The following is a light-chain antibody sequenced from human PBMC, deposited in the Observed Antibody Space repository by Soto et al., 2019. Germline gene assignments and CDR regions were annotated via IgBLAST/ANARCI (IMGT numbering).Light chain of an antibody. CDR2: GAS. CDR1: QSVSGNY. J-gene: IGKJ1*01. V-gene: IGKV3-20*01. CDR3: QQSGSSPWT. Sequence: EIVLTQSPGTLSLSPGERATLSCRASQSVSGNYLVWYQQKPGQAPRLLIYGASSMPTGIPDRFSGSGSGTDFTLTISKLEPEDFAVYYCQQSGSSPWTFGQGTKVEIK.